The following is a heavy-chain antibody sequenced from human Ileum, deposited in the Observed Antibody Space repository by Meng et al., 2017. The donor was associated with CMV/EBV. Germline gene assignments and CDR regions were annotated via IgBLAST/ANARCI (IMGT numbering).Heavy chain of an antibody. CDR2: VSYTGDT. CDR3: VRILNTGINGRGWFDL. V-gene: IGHV4-39*07. Sequence: GSIDRSRDYGGWIGRGRGRGLEWSGSVSYTGDTDYSASLRSRVTVSVDTSQSQFFLKVNSVTAADTAVYSCVRILNTGINGRGWFDLWGQGVLVTVSS. D-gene: IGHD2-8*02. CDR1: GSIDRSRDY. J-gene: IGHJ5*01.